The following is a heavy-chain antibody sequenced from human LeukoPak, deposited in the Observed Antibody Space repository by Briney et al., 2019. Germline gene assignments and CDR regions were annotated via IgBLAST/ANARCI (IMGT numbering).Heavy chain of an antibody. CDR1: GFTFSSYA. Sequence: PGGSLRLSCAASGFTFSSYAMHWVRQAPGKGLEWVAVISYDGDDGSNIYYADSVKGRFTISRDNSKNTLYLQMNSLRAEDTAVYYCAKVPPSRGAADDYWGQGTLVTVSS. CDR2: ISYDGDDGSNI. D-gene: IGHD6-13*01. V-gene: IGHV3-30-3*01. J-gene: IGHJ4*02. CDR3: AKVPPSRGAADDY.